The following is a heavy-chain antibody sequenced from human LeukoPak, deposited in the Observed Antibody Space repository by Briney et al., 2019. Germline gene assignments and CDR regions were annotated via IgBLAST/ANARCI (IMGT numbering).Heavy chain of an antibody. Sequence: PSETLSLTCTVSGGSISNYYWTWNRQPPGKGLEWIGYTYYSGSTNYNPSLKSRATISVDTSKNQFSLKLSSVTAADTAVYYCATQGAQIMDTRHFDNWGQGTLVTVSS. CDR3: ATQGAQIMDTRHFDN. J-gene: IGHJ4*02. CDR2: TYYSGST. V-gene: IGHV4-59*08. D-gene: IGHD5-12*01. CDR1: GGSISNYY.